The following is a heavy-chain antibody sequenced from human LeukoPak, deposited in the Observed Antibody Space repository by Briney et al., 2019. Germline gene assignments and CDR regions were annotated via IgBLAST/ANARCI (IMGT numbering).Heavy chain of an antibody. V-gene: IGHV3-21*01. D-gene: IGHD4-17*01. CDR3: AKELTVTESRYYYYGMDV. CDR1: GFTFSTYS. CDR2: ISGSSSYI. J-gene: IGHJ6*02. Sequence: GGSLRLSCAVSGFTFSTYSMNWVRQAPGKGLEWVSSISGSSSYIYYADSVKGRFTISRDNAKNSLYLQMNSLRAEDTAVYYCAKELTVTESRYYYYGMDVWGQGTTVTVSS.